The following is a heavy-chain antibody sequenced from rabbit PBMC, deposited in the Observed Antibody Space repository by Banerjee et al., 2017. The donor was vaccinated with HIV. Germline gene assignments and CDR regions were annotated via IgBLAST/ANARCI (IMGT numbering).Heavy chain of an antibody. J-gene: IGHJ4*01. CDR2: INTSSGVT. D-gene: IGHD6-1*01. CDR3: ARNAPYAGYGGYGYAAL. V-gene: IGHV1S45*01. Sequence: QEQLVESGGGLVTLGGSLTLTCKASGFSFSSGYDMCWVRQAPGKGLEWIACINTSSGVTYYASWAKGRFTISKTSSTTVTLQMTSLTDADTATYFCARNAPYAGYGGYGYAALWGQGTLVTVS. CDR1: GFSFSSGYD.